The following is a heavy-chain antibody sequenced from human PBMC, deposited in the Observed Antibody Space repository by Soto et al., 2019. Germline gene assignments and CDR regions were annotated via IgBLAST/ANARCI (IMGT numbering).Heavy chain of an antibody. CDR2: IDTDGSDT. Sequence: TGGSLRLSCAASGFTFSSYLMHWVRQAPGKGLVWVSHIDTDGSDTTYADSVKGRFTISRDNAKNTLYLQMISLRAEDRAVYYCVRDDIGRGIDYWARGTLVTVSS. D-gene: IGHD3-10*01. CDR3: VRDDIGRGIDY. CDR1: GFTFSSYL. V-gene: IGHV3-74*01. J-gene: IGHJ4*02.